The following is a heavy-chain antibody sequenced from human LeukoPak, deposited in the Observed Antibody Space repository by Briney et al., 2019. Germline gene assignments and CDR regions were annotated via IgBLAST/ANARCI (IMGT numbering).Heavy chain of an antibody. Sequence: GGSLRLSCAASGFTFDDYGMSWVRHAPGKGLEWVSGINWNGGSTGYADSVKGRFTISRDNAKNSLYLQMNSLRAEDTALYHCARSMGYGLRYQDYWGQGTLVTVSS. D-gene: IGHD4-17*01. CDR2: INWNGGST. CDR1: GFTFDDYG. V-gene: IGHV3-20*01. CDR3: ARSMGYGLRYQDY. J-gene: IGHJ4*02.